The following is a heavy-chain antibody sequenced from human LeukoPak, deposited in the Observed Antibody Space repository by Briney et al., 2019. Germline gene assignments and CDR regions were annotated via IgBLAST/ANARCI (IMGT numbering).Heavy chain of an antibody. CDR3: AKDRGLSVAVAGPFDY. CDR1: GFTFSNYG. D-gene: IGHD6-19*01. J-gene: IGHJ4*02. V-gene: IGHV3-30*18. CDR2: ISYDGSNK. Sequence: GGSLRLSCAASGFTFSNYGMHWVRQAPGKGLEWGAVISYDGSNKYYADSVKGRFTISRDNSKNTLYLQMNSLRSEDTALYYCAKDRGLSVAVAGPFDYWGQGTPVTVSS.